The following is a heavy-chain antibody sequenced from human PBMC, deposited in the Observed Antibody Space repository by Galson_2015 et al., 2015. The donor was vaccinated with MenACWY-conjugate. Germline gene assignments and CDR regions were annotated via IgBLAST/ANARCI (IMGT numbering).Heavy chain of an antibody. Sequence: LRLSCAASGFTLSHYWMSWVRQAPGKGLEWVATIKEDGSETFHVDSVKDRFIISRDNAQNSLYLQMNNLRAEDTAVYYCARPVRNRLTIAVPYYFDHWGQGTLVAVSS. CDR3: ARPVRNRLTIAVPYYFDH. CDR2: IKEDGSET. J-gene: IGHJ4*02. CDR1: GFTLSHYW. D-gene: IGHD2-21*01. V-gene: IGHV3-7*03.